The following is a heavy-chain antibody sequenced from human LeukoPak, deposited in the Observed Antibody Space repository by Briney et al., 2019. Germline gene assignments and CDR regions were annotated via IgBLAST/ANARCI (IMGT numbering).Heavy chain of an antibody. CDR1: GFTFSSYA. CDR2: ISGSGGST. D-gene: IGHD5-18*01. Sequence: PGGSLRLSCAASGFTFSSYAMSWVRQAPGKGLEWVSAISGSGGSTYYADSVEGRFTISRDNSKNTLYLQMNSLRAEDTAVYYCARVRYSYANSFDYWGQGTLVTVSS. CDR3: ARVRYSYANSFDY. V-gene: IGHV3-23*01. J-gene: IGHJ4*02.